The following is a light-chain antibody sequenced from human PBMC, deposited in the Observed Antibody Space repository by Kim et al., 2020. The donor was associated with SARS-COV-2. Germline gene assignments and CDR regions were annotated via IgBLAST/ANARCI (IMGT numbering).Light chain of an antibody. V-gene: IGLV2-23*02. CDR2: EVS. CDR1: SSDVGGYNL. CDR3: CSYAGSSTLV. Sequence: GQSITISCTGTSSDVGGYNLVSWYQQHPGKAPNLVIYEVSGRPSGVTYRFSGSKSGNTASLTISGLQAEDEADYYCCSYAGSSTLVFGGGTQLTVL. J-gene: IGLJ2*01.